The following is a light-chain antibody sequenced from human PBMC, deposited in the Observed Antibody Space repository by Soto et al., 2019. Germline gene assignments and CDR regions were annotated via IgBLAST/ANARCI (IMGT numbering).Light chain of an antibody. Sequence: EIVLTQSQATLSLSPGERATLSCRASQSVSSYLACYQQKPGQAHRLLIYYASNRANGIPARFSGSGSGTDFTLTIISLEPEDFAVYYCQQRSNWPPFTFGPGTKVDIK. CDR3: QQRSNWPPFT. CDR1: QSVSSY. J-gene: IGKJ3*01. V-gene: IGKV3-11*01. CDR2: YAS.